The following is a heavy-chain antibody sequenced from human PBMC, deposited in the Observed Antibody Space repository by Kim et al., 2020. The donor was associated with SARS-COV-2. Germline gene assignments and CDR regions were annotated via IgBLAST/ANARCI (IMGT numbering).Heavy chain of an antibody. CDR1: GVSLSNFY. Sequence: SETLSLTCSVSGVSLSNFYFNWIRQAAGKGLEWIGRVYTSGSTIYNPSLETRLTMSIDTSKNEFSLSLTHLTAADTAVYYCARGPPNGNYRFDNWGRGIRVTVSA. CDR3: ARGPPNGNYRFDN. CDR2: VYTSGST. D-gene: IGHD1-7*01. J-gene: IGHJ4*02. V-gene: IGHV4-4*07.